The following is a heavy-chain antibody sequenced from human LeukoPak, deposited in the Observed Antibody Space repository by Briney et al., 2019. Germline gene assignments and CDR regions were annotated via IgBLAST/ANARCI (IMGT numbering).Heavy chain of an antibody. J-gene: IGHJ3*02. V-gene: IGHV3-23*01. CDR3: ARAGIAVAGHAFDI. CDR2: ISGSGGST. D-gene: IGHD6-19*01. CDR1: GFTFSNYA. Sequence: GGSLRLSCAASGFTFSNYAMNWVRQAPGKGLEWVSAISGSGGSTYYADSVKGRFTISRDNAKNSLYLQMNSLRAEDTAVYYCARAGIAVAGHAFDIWGQGTMVTVSS.